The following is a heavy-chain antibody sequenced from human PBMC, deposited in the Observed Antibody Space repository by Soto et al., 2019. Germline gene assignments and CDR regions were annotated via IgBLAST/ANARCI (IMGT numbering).Heavy chain of an antibody. CDR2: ISSSSSYI. CDR1: GFTFSSYS. J-gene: IGHJ4*02. CDR3: ARDAYSYGNPDY. V-gene: IGHV3-21*01. D-gene: IGHD5-18*01. Sequence: PGGSLRLSCAASGFTFSSYSMNWVRQAPGKWLEWVSSISSSSSYIYYADSVKGRFTISRDNAKNSLYLQMNSLRAEDTAVYYCARDAYSYGNPDYWGQGTLVTVSS.